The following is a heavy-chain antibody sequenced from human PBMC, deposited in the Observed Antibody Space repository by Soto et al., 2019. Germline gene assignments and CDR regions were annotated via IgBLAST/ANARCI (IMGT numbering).Heavy chain of an antibody. V-gene: IGHV4-39*01. Sequence: SETLSLTCTVSGGSISSYQWVWIRQPPGKGLEWIGNVYYNGNTYYNASLKSRLTISVDTSNNQFSLKVKSVTAADTAVYFCARLSGSYNDRYFDNWGQGTLVTVSS. D-gene: IGHD1-26*01. CDR1: GGSISSYQ. J-gene: IGHJ4*02. CDR3: ARLSGSYNDRYFDN. CDR2: VYYNGNT.